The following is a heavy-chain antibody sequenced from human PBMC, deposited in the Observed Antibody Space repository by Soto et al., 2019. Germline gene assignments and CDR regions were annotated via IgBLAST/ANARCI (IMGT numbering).Heavy chain of an antibody. CDR1: GFTFSSYW. J-gene: IGHJ4*02. CDR2: IKQDGSEK. Sequence: GGSLRLSCAASGFTFSSYWMSWVRQAPGKGLEWVANIKQDGSEKYYVDSVKGRFTISRDNAKNSLYLQMNSLRAEDTAVYYCARGEHLAAAGKRQVAYWGQGTLVTVYS. D-gene: IGHD6-13*01. V-gene: IGHV3-7*02. CDR3: ARGEHLAAAGKRQVAY.